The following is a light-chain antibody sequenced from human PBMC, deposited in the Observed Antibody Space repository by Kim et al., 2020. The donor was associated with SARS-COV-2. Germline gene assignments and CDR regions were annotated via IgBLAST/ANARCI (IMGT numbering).Light chain of an antibody. CDR3: GADHGSPGGWV. V-gene: IGLV9-49*01. Sequence: QPVLTQPPSASASLGASVTLTCTLSSGYSNYKVDWYQQRPGKGPRFVMRVGTGGIVGSKGDGIPDRFSVLGSGLNRYLTIKNIQEEDESDYHCGADHGSPGGWVFGGGTQLTVL. CDR2: VGTGGIVG. CDR1: SGYSNYK. J-gene: IGLJ3*02.